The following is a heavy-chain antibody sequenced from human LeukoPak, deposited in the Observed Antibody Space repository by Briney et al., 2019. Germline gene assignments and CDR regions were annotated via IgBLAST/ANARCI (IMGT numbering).Heavy chain of an antibody. Sequence: SETLSLTCTVSGGSISSYYWSWIRQPPGKGLEWIGYIYYSGSTNYNPSLKSRVTTSVDTSKNQFSLKLSSVTAADTAVYYCAREGGYYYDSSGYPSDYWGQGTLVTVSS. V-gene: IGHV4-59*12. CDR1: GGSISSYY. CDR2: IYYSGST. CDR3: AREGGYYYDSSGYPSDY. J-gene: IGHJ4*02. D-gene: IGHD3-22*01.